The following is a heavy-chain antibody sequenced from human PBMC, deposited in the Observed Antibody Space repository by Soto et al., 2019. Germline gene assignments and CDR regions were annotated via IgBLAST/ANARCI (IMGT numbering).Heavy chain of an antibody. CDR1: GYTFTSYD. Sequence: ASVKVSCKASGYTFTSYDINWVRQATGQGLEWMGWMNPNSGNTGYAQKFQGRVTMTTDTSTSTAYMELRSLRSDDTAVYYCARAGSGYDYYYYYMDVWGKGTTVTVSS. CDR3: ARAGSGYDYYYYYMDV. CDR2: MNPNSGNT. D-gene: IGHD5-12*01. J-gene: IGHJ6*03. V-gene: IGHV1-8*01.